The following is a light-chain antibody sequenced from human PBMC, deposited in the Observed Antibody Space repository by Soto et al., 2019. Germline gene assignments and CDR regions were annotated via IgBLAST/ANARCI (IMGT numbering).Light chain of an antibody. CDR3: SSYTPSSTWV. V-gene: IGLV2-14*01. CDR2: EVI. CDR1: SSDVGGYNY. J-gene: IGLJ3*02. Sequence: QSALTQPTSVSGSPGQSITISCTGTSSDVGGYNYVAWYQQHPGKAPKVMIYEVIHRPSGVFNRFSGSKSGNTASLTISGLQAEDEADYYCSSYTPSSTWVFGGGTKVTVL.